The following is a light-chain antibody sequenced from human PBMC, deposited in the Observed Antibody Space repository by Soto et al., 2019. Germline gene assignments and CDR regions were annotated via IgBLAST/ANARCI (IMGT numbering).Light chain of an antibody. CDR3: QQFNSYPIT. CDR2: DVS. J-gene: IGKJ5*01. CDR1: QGVSGA. V-gene: IGKV1-13*02. Sequence: AIQLTQSPSSLSASVGDRVTITCRASQGVSGALAWYQQKPGQAPKILIYDVSRLESGVPSRFSGSSSGTDFTLTISSLQPIDFATYYCQQFNSYPITFGQGTRLEIK.